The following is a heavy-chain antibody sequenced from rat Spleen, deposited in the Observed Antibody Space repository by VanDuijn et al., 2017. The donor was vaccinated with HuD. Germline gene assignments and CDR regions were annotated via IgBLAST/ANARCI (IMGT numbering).Heavy chain of an antibody. V-gene: IGHV5-31*01. CDR3: TREGGY. J-gene: IGHJ2*01. Sequence: EVQLAETGGGLVQPGRSLKLSCVASGFTFSSYWMYWIRQAPGKGLEWIASITNGGGRTYYPDSVKGRFTISRDNAKSTLYLQMNSLRSEDTATYYCTREGGYWGQGVMVTVSS. CDR2: ITNGGGRT. CDR1: GFTFSSYW.